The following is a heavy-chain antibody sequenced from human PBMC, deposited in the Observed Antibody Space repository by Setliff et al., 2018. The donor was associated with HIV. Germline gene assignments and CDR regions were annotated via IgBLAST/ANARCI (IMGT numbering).Heavy chain of an antibody. Sequence: SVKVSCKTSRGTFSGFALSWVRQAPGQGLEWTGGIIPTFGTSNYAQKFQGRVTITADESMTTAYMELSGMKYEDTAVYYCARDGLLVAGIRFDYWGQGTLVTVSS. D-gene: IGHD6-19*01. CDR2: IIPTFGTS. J-gene: IGHJ4*02. V-gene: IGHV1-69*13. CDR1: RGTFSGFA. CDR3: ARDGLLVAGIRFDY.